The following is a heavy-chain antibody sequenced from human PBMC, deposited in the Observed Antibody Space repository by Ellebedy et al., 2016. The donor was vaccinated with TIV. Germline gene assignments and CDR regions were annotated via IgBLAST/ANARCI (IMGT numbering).Heavy chain of an antibody. CDR2: INHSGST. Sequence: MPGGSLRLSCTVSGGSISSYYWSWIRQPPGKGLEWIGEINHSGSTNYNPSLKSRVTISVDTSKNQFSLKLSSVTAADTAVYYCARGRSFWSGYYDYWGQGTLVTVSS. D-gene: IGHD3-3*01. CDR1: GGSISSYY. CDR3: ARGRSFWSGYYDY. J-gene: IGHJ4*02. V-gene: IGHV4-34*01.